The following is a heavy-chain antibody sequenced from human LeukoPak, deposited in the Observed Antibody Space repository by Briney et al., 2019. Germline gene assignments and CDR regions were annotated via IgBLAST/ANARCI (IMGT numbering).Heavy chain of an antibody. D-gene: IGHD4-17*01. J-gene: IGHJ4*02. CDR3: ATDFSTVTTPLVRY. Sequence: ASVNVSCKVSGYTLTELSMHWVRQAPGKGLEWMGGFDPEDGETIYAQKFQGRVTMAEDTSTDTAYMELSSLRSEDTAVYYCATDFSTVTTPLVRYWGQGTLATVSS. CDR2: FDPEDGET. CDR1: GYTLTELS. V-gene: IGHV1-24*01.